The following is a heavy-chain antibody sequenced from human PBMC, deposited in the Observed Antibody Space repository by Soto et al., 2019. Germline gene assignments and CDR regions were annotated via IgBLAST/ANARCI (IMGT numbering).Heavy chain of an antibody. J-gene: IGHJ4*02. Sequence: QVQLVESGGGEVQPGTSLRLSCAASGFTFSRSPMHWVRQAPGKGLDWVGLISGDGSNQHYADSVRGRFIISRDNFRNTMSLQMDRLKPEDTAVYYCARPVVAGTLDYWGQGALVSVSS. CDR1: GFTFSRSP. V-gene: IGHV3-30-3*01. CDR2: ISGDGSNQ. CDR3: ARPVVAGTLDY. D-gene: IGHD2-15*01.